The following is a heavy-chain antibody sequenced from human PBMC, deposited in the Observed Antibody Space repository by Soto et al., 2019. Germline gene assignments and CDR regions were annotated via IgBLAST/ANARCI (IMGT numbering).Heavy chain of an antibody. Sequence: QVQLQESGPGLVKPSQTLSLTCTVSGGSISSGGYYWSWIRQHPGKGLEWIGYIYYSGSTYYNPSLKSRVTMSVDTSKNQFSLKLSSVTTADTAVHYCARSPEATVTAFDYWGQGTLVTVSS. V-gene: IGHV4-31*03. CDR2: IYYSGST. D-gene: IGHD4-17*01. CDR1: GGSISSGGYY. CDR3: ARSPEATVTAFDY. J-gene: IGHJ4*02.